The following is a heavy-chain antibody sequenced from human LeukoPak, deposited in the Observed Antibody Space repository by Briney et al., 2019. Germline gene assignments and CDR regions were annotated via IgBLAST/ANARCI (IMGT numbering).Heavy chain of an antibody. CDR3: ARNPGIFGVVVHMAYYYGMDV. V-gene: IGHV3-33*01. CDR1: GFTFSSYG. Sequence: QPGRSLRLSCAASGFTFSSYGMHWVRQAPGKGLEWVAVIWYDGSNKYYADSVKGRFTISRDNSKNTLYLQMNSLRAEDTAVYYCARNPGIFGVVVHMAYYYGMDVWGQGTTVTVSS. J-gene: IGHJ6*02. D-gene: IGHD3-3*01. CDR2: IWYDGSNK.